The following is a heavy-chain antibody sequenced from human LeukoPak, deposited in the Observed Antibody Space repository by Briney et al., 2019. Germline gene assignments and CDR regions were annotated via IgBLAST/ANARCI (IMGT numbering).Heavy chain of an antibody. CDR1: GYTFTGYY. CDR3: ARDLDNSGWYQGWFGP. V-gene: IGHV1-2*02. Sequence: GASVKVSCKASGYTFTGYYIHWVRQAPGQGLEWMGWINANSGATKYAQMFQGRVTMTRDTSISTAYMELSRLRSDDTAVYYCARDLDNSGWYQGWFGPWGQGTPVTVSS. CDR2: INANSGAT. J-gene: IGHJ5*02. D-gene: IGHD6-19*01.